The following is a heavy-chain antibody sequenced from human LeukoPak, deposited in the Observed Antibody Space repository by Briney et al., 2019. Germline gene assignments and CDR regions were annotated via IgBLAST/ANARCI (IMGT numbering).Heavy chain of an antibody. Sequence: SETLSLTCAVYGGSFSGYYWSWIRQPPGKGLEWIGEINHSGSTNYNPSLKSRVTISVDTSKNQFSLKLSSVTTADTAVYYCASFYGMDVWGQGTTVTVSS. V-gene: IGHV4-34*01. CDR3: ASFYGMDV. CDR2: INHSGST. CDR1: GGSFSGYY. J-gene: IGHJ6*02.